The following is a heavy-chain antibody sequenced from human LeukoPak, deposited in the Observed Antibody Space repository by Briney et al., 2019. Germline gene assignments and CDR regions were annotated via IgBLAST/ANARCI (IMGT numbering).Heavy chain of an antibody. D-gene: IGHD4-17*01. Sequence: SETLSLTCTVSGGSISSYYWSWIRQPAGKGLEWIGRIYTSGSTNYNPSLKSRVTMSVDTSKNQFSLKLSSVTAADTAVYYRARGATTDWIDWFDPWGQGTLVTVSS. J-gene: IGHJ5*02. CDR3: ARGATTDWIDWFDP. V-gene: IGHV4-4*07. CDR2: IYTSGST. CDR1: GGSISSYY.